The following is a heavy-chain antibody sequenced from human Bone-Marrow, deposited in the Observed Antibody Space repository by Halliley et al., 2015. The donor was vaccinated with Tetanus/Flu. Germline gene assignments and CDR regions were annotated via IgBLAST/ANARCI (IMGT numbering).Heavy chain of an antibody. CDR1: GGSITTSNW. V-gene: IGHV4-4*01. J-gene: IGHJ5*02. CDR2: IHHGGAT. CDR3: AGPLITPRGPGFQS. D-gene: IGHD3-10*01. Sequence: TLSLTCTISGGSITTSNWWSLVRQPPGKRLEWMGEIHHGGATNYNPSLESRVTISVDKPRNQFSLTLGALTSADTAVYFCAGPLITPRGPGFQSWRQGTLFTLPS.